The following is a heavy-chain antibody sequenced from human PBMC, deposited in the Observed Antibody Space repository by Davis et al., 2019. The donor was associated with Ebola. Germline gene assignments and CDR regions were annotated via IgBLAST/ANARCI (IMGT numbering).Heavy chain of an antibody. D-gene: IGHD2-21*02. Sequence: GESLKISCAASGFTFSSYWMHWVRQAPGKGLEWVSHISVGTGAIEYADSVKGRFTMSRDNAKNSLYLQMNSLRDEDTAVYYCARGRDYAFDIWGQGTTVTVSS. V-gene: IGHV3-48*02. J-gene: IGHJ3*02. CDR1: GFTFSSYW. CDR3: ARGRDYAFDI. CDR2: ISVGTGAI.